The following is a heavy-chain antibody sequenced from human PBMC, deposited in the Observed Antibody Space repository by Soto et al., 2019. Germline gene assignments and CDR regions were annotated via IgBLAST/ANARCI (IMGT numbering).Heavy chain of an antibody. D-gene: IGHD6-6*01. CDR2: ISGSGGST. Sequence: GGSLRLSCAASGFTFSSYAMSWVRQAPGKGLEWVSAISGSGGSTYYADSVKGRFTISRDNSKNTLYLQMNSLRAEDTAVYYCAKEGGSSSEYYYYYMDVWGKGTTVTVSS. CDR1: GFTFSSYA. J-gene: IGHJ6*03. V-gene: IGHV3-23*01. CDR3: AKEGGSSSEYYYYYMDV.